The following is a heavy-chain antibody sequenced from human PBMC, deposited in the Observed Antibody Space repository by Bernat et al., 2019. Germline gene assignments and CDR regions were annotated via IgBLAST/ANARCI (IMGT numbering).Heavy chain of an antibody. V-gene: IGHV3-30*02. J-gene: IGHJ4*02. CDR2: IRYDGSNK. CDR1: GFTFSSYG. CDR3: AKDSWQWLVPPWTFDY. Sequence: QVQLVESGGGVVQPGGSLRLSCAASGFTFSSYGMPWVRQAPGKGLGWVAFIRYDGSNKYYADSVKGRFTSSRDNSKNTLYLQMNSLRAEDTAVYYCAKDSWQWLVPPWTFDYWGQGTLVTVSS. D-gene: IGHD6-19*01.